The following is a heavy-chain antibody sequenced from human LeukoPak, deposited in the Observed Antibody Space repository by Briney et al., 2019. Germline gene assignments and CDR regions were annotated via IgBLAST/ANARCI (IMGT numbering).Heavy chain of an antibody. CDR1: GYTFTSYY. CDR3: ARDGTAHGMDV. J-gene: IGHJ6*02. CDR2: INPSGGST. V-gene: IGHV1-46*01. D-gene: IGHD5-18*01. Sequence: ASVKVSCKASGYTFTSYYMHWVRQAPGQGLEWTGIINPSGGSTSYAQKFQGRVTMTRDTSTSTVYMELSSLRSEDTAVYYCARDGTAHGMDVWGQGTTVTVSS.